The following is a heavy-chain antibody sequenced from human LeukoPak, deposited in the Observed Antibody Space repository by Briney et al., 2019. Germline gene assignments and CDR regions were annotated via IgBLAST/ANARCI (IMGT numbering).Heavy chain of an antibody. D-gene: IGHD3-10*01. CDR3: ARRREGVTDAFDI. Sequence: SETLSLTCSVSGGSISSYYWNWIRQPPGKGLEWIGSISYSGSTNYNPSLESRVTISVDTSKNQFSLKLSSVTAADTAVYYCARRREGVTDAFDIWGQGTMVTVSS. V-gene: IGHV4-59*08. CDR1: GGSISSYY. J-gene: IGHJ3*02. CDR2: ISYSGST.